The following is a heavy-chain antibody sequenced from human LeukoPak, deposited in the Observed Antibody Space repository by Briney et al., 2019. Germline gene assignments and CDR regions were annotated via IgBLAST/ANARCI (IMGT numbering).Heavy chain of an antibody. CDR3: AKGYEGLLWFGDAFDI. CDR1: GFTFSSFA. V-gene: IGHV3-23*01. Sequence: LGGSLRLSCAASGFTFSSFALSWVRKAPGKGLEWVSAISGSGGSTCYADSVKGRFTIYRDNSKNTLYLQMNSLRAEDTAVYYCAKGYEGLLWFGDAFDIWGQGTMVTVSS. D-gene: IGHD3-10*01. CDR2: ISGSGGST. J-gene: IGHJ3*02.